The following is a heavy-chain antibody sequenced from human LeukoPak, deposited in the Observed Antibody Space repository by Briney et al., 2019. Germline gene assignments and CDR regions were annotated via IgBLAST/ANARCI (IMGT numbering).Heavy chain of an antibody. CDR2: FDPEDGET. J-gene: IGHJ4*02. D-gene: IGHD3-22*01. Sequence: GASVKVSCKVSGYTLTELSMHWVRQAPGKGLEWMGGFDPEDGETIYAQKFQGRVTMTEDTSTDTAYMELSSLRSEDTAVYYCATVRPSYYYDSSGYSFFDYWGQGTLVTVSS. CDR1: GYTLTELS. CDR3: ATVRPSYYYDSSGYSFFDY. V-gene: IGHV1-24*01.